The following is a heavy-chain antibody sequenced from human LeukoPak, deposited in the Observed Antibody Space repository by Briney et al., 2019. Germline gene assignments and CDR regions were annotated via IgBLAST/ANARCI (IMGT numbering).Heavy chain of an antibody. V-gene: IGHV4-39*07. D-gene: IGHD3-22*01. Sequence: PSETLSLTCTVSGASVSGSAYYWGWIRQPPGKGLEWIGNIYYSGSTYYNESLESRVTISIDTSKNQFSLKLSSVTAADTAVYFCARGPYSYDSSGAFDIWGQGTMVTVSS. CDR1: GASVSGSAYY. CDR3: ARGPYSYDSSGAFDI. CDR2: IYYSGST. J-gene: IGHJ3*02.